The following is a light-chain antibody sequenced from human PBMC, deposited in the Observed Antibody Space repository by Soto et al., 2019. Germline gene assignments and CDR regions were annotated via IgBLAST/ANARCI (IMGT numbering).Light chain of an antibody. V-gene: IGKV3-20*01. CDR3: QQDAGSPIT. Sequence: LIQSRGTLSVSPEEIATLSCRASQSVSSSLAWYQQKRGLAPTLLISDASSRASGVPDRFTGGGSGTDFTLTICRLEPEDFALYYCQQDAGSPITFGQGTRLEIK. J-gene: IGKJ5*01. CDR2: DAS. CDR1: QSVSSS.